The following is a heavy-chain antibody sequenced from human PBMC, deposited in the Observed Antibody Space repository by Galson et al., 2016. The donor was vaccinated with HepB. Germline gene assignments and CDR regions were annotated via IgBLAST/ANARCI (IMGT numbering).Heavy chain of an antibody. Sequence: SETLSLTCTVSGGSMNIITYYWGWIRQPPGKGLQWVGSIHYSGTTYHSPSLKSRASVSADTSKNQLSLKLSSVTAADTAVYYCVRHGDEYGDYESGGGAFDIWGQGTLVIVSS. CDR2: IHYSGTT. CDR3: VRHGDEYGDYESGGGAFDI. D-gene: IGHD4-17*01. J-gene: IGHJ3*02. CDR1: GGSMNIITYY. V-gene: IGHV4-39*01.